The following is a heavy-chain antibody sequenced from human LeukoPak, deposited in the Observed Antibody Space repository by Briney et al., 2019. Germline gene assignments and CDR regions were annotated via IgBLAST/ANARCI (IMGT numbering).Heavy chain of an antibody. D-gene: IGHD2-8*01. V-gene: IGHV3-21*01. Sequence: PGGSLRLSCAASGFTVSSNYMSWVRQAPGKGLEWVSSISSSSSYIYYADSVKGRFTISRDNAKNSLYLQMNSLRAEDTAVYYCARHGVFAYYYYYYMDVWGKGTTVTVSS. CDR1: GFTVSSNY. J-gene: IGHJ6*03. CDR2: ISSSSSYI. CDR3: ARHGVFAYYYYYYMDV.